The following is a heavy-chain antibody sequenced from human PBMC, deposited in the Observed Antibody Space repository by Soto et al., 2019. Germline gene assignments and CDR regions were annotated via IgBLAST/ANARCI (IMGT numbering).Heavy chain of an antibody. CDR1: GFTLSGYA. Sequence: GGSLRLSCAASGFTLSGYAMDWVRQAPGKGLEYVSGISSNGVGTYYANSVQGRFTISRDNSKNTVYLQMGSLRPEDMAVYYCARRARPDFHYMEVWGKGTTVTVSS. V-gene: IGHV3-64*01. J-gene: IGHJ6*03. CDR3: ARRARPDFHYMEV. CDR2: ISSNGVGT. D-gene: IGHD6-6*01.